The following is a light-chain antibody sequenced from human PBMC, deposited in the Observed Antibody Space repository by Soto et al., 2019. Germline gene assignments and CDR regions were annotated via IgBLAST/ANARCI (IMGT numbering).Light chain of an antibody. J-gene: IGLJ1*01. Sequence: QSVLTQPASVSGSPGQSITISCTGTSSDVGGYNYVSWYRQHPGKAPKLMIYGVSNRPSGVSNRFSGSKSGNTASLTISGLQAEDEADYYCSSYTSSSTPYVFGTGTKVTVL. CDR3: SSYTSSSTPYV. CDR1: SSDVGGYNY. CDR2: GVS. V-gene: IGLV2-14*01.